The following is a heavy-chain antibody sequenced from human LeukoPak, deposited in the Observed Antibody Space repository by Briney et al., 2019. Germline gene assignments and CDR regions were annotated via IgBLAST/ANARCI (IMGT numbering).Heavy chain of an antibody. CDR2: ISPYNGNT. J-gene: IGHJ4*02. V-gene: IGHV1-18*01. CDR1: GYTFIRYD. CDR3: AREEAAGVYFDY. D-gene: IGHD6-13*01. Sequence: ASVKVSCKASGYTFIRYDINWVRQAPGPGLEWMGWISPYNGNTNNVENLQGRVTMTTDTSTSTAYMELRSLRSDATAVYYCAREEAAGVYFDYWGQGTLVTVSS.